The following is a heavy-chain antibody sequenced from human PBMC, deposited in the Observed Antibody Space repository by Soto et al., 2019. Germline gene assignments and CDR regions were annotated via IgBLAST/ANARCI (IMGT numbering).Heavy chain of an antibody. J-gene: IGHJ6*02. CDR1: GFTFSSYA. V-gene: IGHV3-30-3*01. CDR2: ISYDGNNK. Sequence: QVQLVESGGGVVQPGRSLRLSCAASGFTFSSYAMHWVRQAPGKGLEWVAVISYDGNNKYYADSVKGRFTISRDNSKRPLYLQMNSLRAEDTAVYYCARAGCDGGSCYTLVGLRYGMDVWGQGTTVTVSS. CDR3: ARAGCDGGSCYTLVGLRYGMDV. D-gene: IGHD2-15*01.